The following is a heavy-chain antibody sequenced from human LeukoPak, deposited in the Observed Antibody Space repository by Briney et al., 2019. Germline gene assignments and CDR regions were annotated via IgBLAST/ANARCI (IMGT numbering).Heavy chain of an antibody. V-gene: IGHV1-69*06. J-gene: IGHJ6*03. CDR3: ARGRGGKYCSGGSCYSYDYYYYYMDV. Sequence: GASVKVSCKASGGTFSSYAISWVRQAPGQGLEWMGGIIPIFGTANYAQKFQGRVMITADKSTSTAYMELSSLRSEDTAVYYCARGRGGKYCSGGSCYSYDYYYYYMDVWGKGTTVTVSS. CDR1: GGTFSSYA. D-gene: IGHD2-15*01. CDR2: IIPIFGTA.